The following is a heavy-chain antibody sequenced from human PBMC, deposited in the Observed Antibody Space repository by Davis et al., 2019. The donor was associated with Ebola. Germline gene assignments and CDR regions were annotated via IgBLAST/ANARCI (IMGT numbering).Heavy chain of an antibody. CDR1: GFTFTSYS. D-gene: IGHD3-3*01. CDR2: ITSSSSYI. CDR3: ARALSGYYYFDL. J-gene: IGHJ2*01. V-gene: IGHV3-21*01. Sequence: GGSLRLSCAASGFTFTSYSMNWVRQAPGKGLEWVSFITSSSSYIYYADSVKGRFTISRDNAKNSLYLQMSSLRAEDTAVYYCARALSGYYYFDLWGRGTLVTASS.